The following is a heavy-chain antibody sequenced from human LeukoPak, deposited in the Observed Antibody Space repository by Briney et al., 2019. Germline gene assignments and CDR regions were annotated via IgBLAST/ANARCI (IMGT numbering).Heavy chain of an antibody. J-gene: IGHJ6*02. CDR3: ARGRAAGRGYYYYGMDV. CDR1: GGSFSGYY. D-gene: IGHD6-13*01. CDR2: INHSGST. Sequence: SETLSLTCAVYGGSFSGYYWSWIRQPPGKGLEWIGEINHSGSTNYNPSLKSRVTISVDTSKNQFSLKLSSVTAADTAVYYCARGRAAGRGYYYYGMDVWGQGTTVTVSS. V-gene: IGHV4-34*01.